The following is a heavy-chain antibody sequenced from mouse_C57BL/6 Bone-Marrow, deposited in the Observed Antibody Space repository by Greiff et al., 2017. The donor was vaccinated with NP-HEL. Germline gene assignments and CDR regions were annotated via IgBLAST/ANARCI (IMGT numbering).Heavy chain of an antibody. CDR1: GYSITSGYY. J-gene: IGHJ2*01. CDR2: ISYDGSN. CDR3: ARGYFDY. Sequence: ESGPGLVKPSQALSLTCSVTGYSITSGYYWNWIRQFPGNKLEWMGYISYDGSNNYNPSLKNRISITRDTSKNQFFLKLNSVTTEDTATYYRARGYFDYWGQGTTLTVSS. V-gene: IGHV3-6*01.